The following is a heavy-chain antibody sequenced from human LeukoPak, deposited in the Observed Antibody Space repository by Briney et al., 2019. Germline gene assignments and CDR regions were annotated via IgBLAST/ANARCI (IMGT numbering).Heavy chain of an antibody. CDR3: AKGWFGGKYFDY. J-gene: IGHJ4*02. CDR1: GFTFSSYW. Sequence: PGGSLRLSCAASGFTFSSYWMSWVRQAPGKGLEWVASIKHDGSEKYYVDSVKGRFTISRDNAKNSLYLQMNSLRAEDTAMYYCAKGWFGGKYFDYWGQGTLVTVSS. D-gene: IGHD3-10*01. V-gene: IGHV3-7*03. CDR2: IKHDGSEK.